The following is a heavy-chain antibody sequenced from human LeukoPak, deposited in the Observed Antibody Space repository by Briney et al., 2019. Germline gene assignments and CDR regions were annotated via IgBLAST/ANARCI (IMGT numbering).Heavy chain of an antibody. CDR1: GFIFSNNA. V-gene: IGHV3-23*01. Sequence: GGSLRLSCAAAGFIFSNNAMTWVRQAPGKGLEWVSSITASGDRTFNADSVKGRFTISRDNSKNTLYLLMDSLRAEDTALYYCARSTAASASDYWGQGTLVTVSS. CDR2: ITASGDRT. D-gene: IGHD6-13*01. CDR3: ARSTAASASDY. J-gene: IGHJ4*02.